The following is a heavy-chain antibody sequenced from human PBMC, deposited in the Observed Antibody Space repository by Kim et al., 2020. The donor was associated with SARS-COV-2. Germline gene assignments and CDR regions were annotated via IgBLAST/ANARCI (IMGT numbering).Heavy chain of an antibody. V-gene: IGHV3-43*02. CDR1: GFTFDDYA. CDR3: AKDMGGEYYYYGMDV. D-gene: IGHD1-26*01. J-gene: IGHJ6*02. CDR2: ISGDGGST. Sequence: GGSLRLSCAASGFTFDDYAMHWVRQAPGKGLEWVSLISGDGGSTYYADSVKGRFTISRDNSKNSLYLQTNSLRTEDTALYYCAKDMGGEYYYYGMDVWGQGTTVTVSS.